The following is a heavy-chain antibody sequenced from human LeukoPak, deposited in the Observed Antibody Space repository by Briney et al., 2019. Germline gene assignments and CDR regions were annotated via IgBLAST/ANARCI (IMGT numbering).Heavy chain of an antibody. Sequence: SETLSLTCTVSGGSISSYYWSWIRQPPGKGLEWIGYIYYSGSTNYNPSLKSRVTTSVDTSKNQFSLKLSSVTAADTAVYYCARGYYYDSSGYWHDAFDIWGQGTMVTVSS. CDR3: ARGYYYDSSGYWHDAFDI. D-gene: IGHD3-22*01. J-gene: IGHJ3*02. V-gene: IGHV4-59*08. CDR1: GGSISSYY. CDR2: IYYSGST.